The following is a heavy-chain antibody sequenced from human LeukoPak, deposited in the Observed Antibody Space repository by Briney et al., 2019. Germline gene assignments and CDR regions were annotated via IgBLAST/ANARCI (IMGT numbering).Heavy chain of an antibody. V-gene: IGHV3-33*01. D-gene: IGHD5-18*01. J-gene: IGHJ4*02. CDR1: GLRFRNYG. Sequence: GGSLRLSCVVSGLRFRNYGMHWVRQAPGKGLEWVAVIYYDGSNQYYADSVKGRFTISRDNSKNTLYLQMNSLRVEDTAVYYCAREDTALVIAYWGQGTLVTVSS. CDR3: AREDTALVIAY. CDR2: IYYDGSNQ.